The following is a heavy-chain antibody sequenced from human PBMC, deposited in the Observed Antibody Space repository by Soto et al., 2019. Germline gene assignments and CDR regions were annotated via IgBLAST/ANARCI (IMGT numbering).Heavy chain of an antibody. J-gene: IGHJ6*03. CDR3: ARGTALWFGEPLFYYYYYYMDV. Sequence: AETLSLTCAVYGGSFSGYYWSWIRQPPGKGLEWIGEINHSGSTNYNPSLKSRVTISVDTSKNQFSLKLSSVTAADTAVYYCARGTALWFGEPLFYYYYYYMDVWGKGTTVTVS. CDR1: GGSFSGYY. V-gene: IGHV4-34*01. D-gene: IGHD3-10*01. CDR2: INHSGST.